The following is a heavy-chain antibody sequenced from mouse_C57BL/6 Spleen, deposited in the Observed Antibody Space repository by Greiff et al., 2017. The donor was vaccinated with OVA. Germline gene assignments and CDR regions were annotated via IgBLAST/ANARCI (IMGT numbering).Heavy chain of an antibody. V-gene: IGHV1-63*01. D-gene: IGHD2-3*01. CDR1: GYTFTNYW. CDR3: ARSDGYFYAMDY. J-gene: IGHJ4*01. Sequence: QVQLKESGAELVRPGTSVQMSCKASGYTFTNYWIGWAKQRPGHGLAWIGDLYPGGGYTNYNEKFKGKATLTADKSSSTAYMQFSSLTSEDSAIYYCARSDGYFYAMDYWGQGTSVTVSS. CDR2: LYPGGGYT.